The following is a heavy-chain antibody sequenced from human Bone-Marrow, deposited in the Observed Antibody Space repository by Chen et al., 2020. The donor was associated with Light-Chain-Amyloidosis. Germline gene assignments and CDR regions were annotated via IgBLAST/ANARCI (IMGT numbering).Heavy chain of an antibody. D-gene: IGHD1-26*01. J-gene: IGHJ6*03. CDR1: GYTFISHD. CDR2: INSYSGNT. CDR3: ATARLQAGTYTYYHSYYMHV. Sequence: QAQLVQSGAEVKKPGASVKVSCKASGYTFISHDINWVRQASGHGLEWMAWINSYSGNTGYAQKFQDRITITRNTSTNTVYMELSSLGPEDTAVYYCATARLQAGTYTYYHSYYMHVWGTGTTVIVSS. V-gene: IGHV1-8*01.